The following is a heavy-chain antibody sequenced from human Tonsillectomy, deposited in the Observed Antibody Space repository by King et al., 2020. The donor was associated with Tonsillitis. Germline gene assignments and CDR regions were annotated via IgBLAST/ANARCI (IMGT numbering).Heavy chain of an antibody. Sequence: QLVQSGAEVKRPGASVKVSCKASGYTFTNQDISWVRQAPGQGLEWMGWINPSSGNTAYAQKFQGRVTMTRNPSTNTTYMELSSLRSDDTAVYFCARSFTSDFWSGSNFWGQGTLVTVS. CDR3: ARSFTSDFWSGSNF. J-gene: IGHJ4*02. V-gene: IGHV1-8*01. D-gene: IGHD3-3*01. CDR1: GYTFTNQD. CDR2: INPSSGNT.